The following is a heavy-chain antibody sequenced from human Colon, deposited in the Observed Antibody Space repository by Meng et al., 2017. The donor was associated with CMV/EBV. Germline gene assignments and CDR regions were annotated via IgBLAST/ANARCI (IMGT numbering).Heavy chain of an antibody. CDR1: GFTFGSYA. J-gene: IGHJ4*02. CDR2: ISGNGDST. Sequence: GGSLRLSSAASGFTFGSYAVSWVRQAPGRGLEWVSTISGNGDSTYYADSVKGRFIVSRVNSENTLFLQMNSLRAEDTAAYYCARTPDLGECNKSSQISCSRIDYWGQGTLVTVSS. V-gene: IGHV3-23*01. CDR3: ARTPDLGECNKSSQISCSRIDY. D-gene: IGHD2/OR15-2a*01.